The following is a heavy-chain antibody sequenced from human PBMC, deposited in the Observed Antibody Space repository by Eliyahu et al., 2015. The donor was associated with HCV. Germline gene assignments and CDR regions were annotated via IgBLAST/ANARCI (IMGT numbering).Heavy chain of an antibody. J-gene: IGHJ4*02. CDR2: INHSGST. CDR1: GGSFSGYY. Sequence: QVQLQQWGAGLLKPSETLSLTCAVYGGSFSGYYWSWIRQPPGKGLEWIGEINHSGSTNYNPSLKSRVTISVDTSKNQFSLKLSSVTAADTAVYYCARGEYGSGSYYRYWGQGTLVTVSS. CDR3: ARGEYGSGSYYRY. V-gene: IGHV4-34*01. D-gene: IGHD3-10*01.